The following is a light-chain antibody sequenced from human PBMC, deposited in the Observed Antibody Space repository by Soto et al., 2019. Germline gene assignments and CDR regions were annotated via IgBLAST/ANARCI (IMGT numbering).Light chain of an antibody. V-gene: IGLV2-14*01. CDR2: EVS. Sequence: QSALTQHASVSGSPGQSITISCTGTSSDVGAYNYVSWYQKHPGKAPKLMIFEVSDRPSGVSNRFSGSKSGNTASLTISGLQAEDEPDYYCSSYTSSNTLVFGGGTQQTVL. CDR3: SSYTSSNTLV. J-gene: IGLJ2*01. CDR1: SSDVGAYNY.